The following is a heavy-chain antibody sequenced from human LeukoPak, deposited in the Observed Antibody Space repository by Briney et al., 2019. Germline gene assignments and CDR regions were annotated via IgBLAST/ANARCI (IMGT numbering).Heavy chain of an antibody. CDR3: ARRYYDFWSGQGDNWFDP. V-gene: IGHV1-8*03. J-gene: IGHJ5*02. CDR2: MNPNSGNT. Sequence: ASVKVSCKASGYTSTSYDINWVRQATGQGLEWMGWMNPNSGNTGYAQKFQGRVTITRNTSISTAYMELSSLRSEDTAVYYCARRYYDFWSGQGDNWFDPWGQGTLVTVSS. CDR1: GYTSTSYD. D-gene: IGHD3-3*01.